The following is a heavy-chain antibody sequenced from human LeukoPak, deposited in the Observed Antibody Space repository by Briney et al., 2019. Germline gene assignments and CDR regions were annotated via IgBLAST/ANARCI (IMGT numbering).Heavy chain of an antibody. D-gene: IGHD6-13*01. V-gene: IGHV1-69*05. J-gene: IGHJ4*02. Sequence: GASVKVSCKASGGTFSSYAISWVRQAPGQGLEWMGRIIPIFGTANYAQKFQGRVTITTDESTSTAYMELSSLRSEDTAVYYCASRGLAAAAHWGQGTLVTVSS. CDR1: GGTFSSYA. CDR3: ASRGLAAAAH. CDR2: IIPIFGTA.